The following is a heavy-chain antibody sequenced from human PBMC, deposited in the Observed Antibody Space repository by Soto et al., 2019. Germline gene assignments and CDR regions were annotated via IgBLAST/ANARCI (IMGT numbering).Heavy chain of an antibody. Sequence: SGPTLVNPTQTLTLTCTLSGFSLSTSGMCVSWIRKPPGKALAWLALIDWGDDNYYSTTLKTRLTNSKDTSKNQVVLTMTNMDPVSTATYYCARSGSPGRYFDYWGQGTLVTVAS. V-gene: IGHV2-70*01. CDR1: GFSLSTSGMC. CDR2: IDWGDDN. CDR3: ARSGSPGRYFDY. D-gene: IGHD1-26*01. J-gene: IGHJ4*02.